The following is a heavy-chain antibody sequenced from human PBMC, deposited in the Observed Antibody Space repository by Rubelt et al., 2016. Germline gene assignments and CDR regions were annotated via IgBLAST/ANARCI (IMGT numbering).Heavy chain of an antibody. CDR1: GFTFSSYA. CDR3: ARAGVTTADAFDI. V-gene: IGHV3-30*04. CDR2: ISYDGSNK. Sequence: QVQLVESGGGLVKPGRSLRLSCAASGFTFSSYAMLWVRQAPGKGLEWVAVISYDGSNKYYADSVKGRFTISRDNSKNTLHLQMNSLRAEDTAVYYCARAGVTTADAFDIWGQGTMVTVSS. D-gene: IGHD4-11*01. J-gene: IGHJ3*02.